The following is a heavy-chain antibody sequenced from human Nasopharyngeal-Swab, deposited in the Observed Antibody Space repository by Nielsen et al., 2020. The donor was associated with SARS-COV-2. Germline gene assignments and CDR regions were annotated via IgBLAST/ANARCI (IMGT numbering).Heavy chain of an antibody. D-gene: IGHD3-3*01. Sequence: WIGKHPGKRLEGVGGIYYSGSTYYNPSLKSRVTISVDTSKNQFSLKLSSVTAADTAVYYCASGGVNANTIFGVVIPPLWYYYGMDVWGQGTTVTVSS. J-gene: IGHJ6*02. V-gene: IGHV4-39*07. CDR3: ASGGVNANTIFGVVIPPLWYYYGMDV. CDR2: IYYSGST.